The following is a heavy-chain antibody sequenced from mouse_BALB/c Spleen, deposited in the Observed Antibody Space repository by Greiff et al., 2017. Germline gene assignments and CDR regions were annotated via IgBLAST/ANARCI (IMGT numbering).Heavy chain of an antibody. CDR2: ISSGGSYT. J-gene: IGHJ4*01. CDR1: GFTFSSYG. CDR3: ARHVYYGNYLDY. V-gene: IGHV5-6*01. D-gene: IGHD2-1*01. Sequence: EVQLVESGGDLVKPGGSLKLSCAASGFTFSSYGMSWVRQTPDKRLEWVATISSGGSYTYYPDSVKGRFTISRDNAKNTLYLQMSSLKSEDTAMYYCARHVYYGNYLDYWGQGTSVTVSS.